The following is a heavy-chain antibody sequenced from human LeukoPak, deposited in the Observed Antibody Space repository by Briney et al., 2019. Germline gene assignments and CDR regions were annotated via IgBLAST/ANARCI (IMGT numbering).Heavy chain of an antibody. CDR3: ARGAPFWSAGHLTYYVDV. D-gene: IGHD3-3*01. CDR1: GGPFSGYY. CDR2: INHSGST. V-gene: IGHV4-34*01. J-gene: IGHJ6*03. Sequence: SETLSLTCAVYGGPFSGYYWSWIRQPPGKGLEWIGEINHSGSTNYNPSLKSRVTISVDTSKNQFSLKLSSVTAADTAVYYCARGAPFWSAGHLTYYVDVWGKGTTVTVSS.